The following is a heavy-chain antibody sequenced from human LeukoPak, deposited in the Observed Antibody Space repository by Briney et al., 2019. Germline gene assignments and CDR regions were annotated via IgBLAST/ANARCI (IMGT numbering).Heavy chain of an antibody. J-gene: IGHJ4*02. D-gene: IGHD6-13*01. CDR1: GXTFSNYW. V-gene: IGHV3-74*01. CDR2: INSDRRTT. CDR3: ARGSSTWHLDY. Sequence: GRSLRLSCAASGXTFSNYWMHWVRQAPGKGQVWVSRINSDRRTTSYADSVKGRFTISRDNGKNTLYLQMNSLRVEDTAVYYCARGSSTWHLDYWGQGTLVTVSS.